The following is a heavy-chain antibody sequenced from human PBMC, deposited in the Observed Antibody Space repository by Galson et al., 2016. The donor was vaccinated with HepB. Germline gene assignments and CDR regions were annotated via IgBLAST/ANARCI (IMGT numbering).Heavy chain of an antibody. V-gene: IGHV3-23*01. CDR3: AKRRGEEMTIFGVENTQGNLGYFDL. Sequence: SLRLSCAASGLTFSNYAMNWVRQAPGKGLEWVSGISGSGGRTFYADSVKGRFTISRDNSKNTLYLQMNSLRAGDMALYHGAKRRGEEMTIFGVENTQGNLGYFDLWGRGTLVIVSS. CDR1: GLTFSNYA. D-gene: IGHD3-3*01. J-gene: IGHJ2*01. CDR2: ISGSGGRT.